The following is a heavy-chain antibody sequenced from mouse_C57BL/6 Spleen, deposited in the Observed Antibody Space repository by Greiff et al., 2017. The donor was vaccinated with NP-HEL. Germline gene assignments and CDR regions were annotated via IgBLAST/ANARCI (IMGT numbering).Heavy chain of an antibody. V-gene: IGHV1-82*01. CDR1: GYAFSSSW. Sequence: VQLQQSGPELVKPGASVKISCKASGYAFSSSWMNWVKQRPGTGLEWIGRIYPGDGDTNYNGKFKGKATLTADKSSSTAYMQLSSLTSEDSAVYFCAKILTGHAMDYWGQGTSVTVSS. J-gene: IGHJ4*01. CDR2: IYPGDGDT. CDR3: AKILTGHAMDY. D-gene: IGHD4-1*01.